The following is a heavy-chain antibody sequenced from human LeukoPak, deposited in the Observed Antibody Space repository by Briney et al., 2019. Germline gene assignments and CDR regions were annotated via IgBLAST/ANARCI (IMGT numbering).Heavy chain of an antibody. V-gene: IGHV3-74*01. CDR1: GSTLSTYW. D-gene: IGHD3-3*01. Sequence: GGSLRLSCAASGSTLSTYWMHWVRQGPGKGLVWFSYISPDGSITRYADSVKGRFTISRDNAKNTLYLQMNSLRAEDTAVYYCATPWSYWGQGTLVTVSS. CDR3: ATPWSY. J-gene: IGHJ4*02. CDR2: ISPDGSIT.